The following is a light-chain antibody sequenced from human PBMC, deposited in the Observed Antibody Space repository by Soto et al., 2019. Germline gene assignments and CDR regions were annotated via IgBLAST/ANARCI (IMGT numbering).Light chain of an antibody. J-gene: IGKJ1*01. Sequence: DFQMTQSPSTLSASVGDRVTITCRASQNIRSRLAWFQQKPGKAPKLLIYDASSLESGVPQSFSGSGSGTEFTPTISSQPTDDFSTYYCQQYNSYWTFGQGTKVE. CDR3: QQYNSYWT. V-gene: IGKV1-5*01. CDR1: QNIRSR. CDR2: DAS.